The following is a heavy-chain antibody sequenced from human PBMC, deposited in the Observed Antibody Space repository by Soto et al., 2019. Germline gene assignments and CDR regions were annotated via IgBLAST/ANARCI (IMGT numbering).Heavy chain of an antibody. CDR2: ISSSGSTI. D-gene: IGHD2-15*01. V-gene: IGHV3-11*01. Sequence: QVQLVESGGGLVKPGGSPRLSCGASGFSFSDYYMSWVRQAPGKGLEWISYISSSGSTIFYAPSVKGRFTISRDNAQNSLDLQMDRLRAEDTAVYFCARGGYCSGGRCLWKSTGMDVWGRGTTVTVSS. J-gene: IGHJ6*02. CDR3: ARGGYCSGGRCLWKSTGMDV. CDR1: GFSFSDYY.